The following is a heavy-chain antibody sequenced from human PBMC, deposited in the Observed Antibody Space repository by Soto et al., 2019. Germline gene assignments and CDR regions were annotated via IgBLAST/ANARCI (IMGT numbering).Heavy chain of an antibody. Sequence: QVQLVQSGAEVKKPGSSVKVSCKASGGTFSSYAISWVRQAPGQGLEWMGGIIPIFGTANYAQKFQGRVTISADKSRRTAYMELSSLRSGDTAGYYCAGPAAAGALDYWGQGTRVTVSS. D-gene: IGHD6-13*01. CDR1: GGTFSSYA. CDR3: AGPAAAGALDY. V-gene: IGHV1-69*06. J-gene: IGHJ4*02. CDR2: IIPIFGTA.